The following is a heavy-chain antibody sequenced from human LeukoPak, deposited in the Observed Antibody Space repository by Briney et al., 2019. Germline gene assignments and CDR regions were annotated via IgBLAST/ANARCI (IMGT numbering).Heavy chain of an antibody. CDR1: GGSFSGYY. CDR2: INHSGGT. D-gene: IGHD5-12*01. CDR3: ARFIGYSGYGAWFDP. J-gene: IGHJ5*02. V-gene: IGHV4-34*01. Sequence: PXETLSLTCAVYGGSFSGYYWSWIRQPPGKGLEWIGEINHSGGTNYNPSLKSRVTISVDTSKNQFSLKLSSVTAADTAVYYCARFIGYSGYGAWFDPWGQGTLVTVSS.